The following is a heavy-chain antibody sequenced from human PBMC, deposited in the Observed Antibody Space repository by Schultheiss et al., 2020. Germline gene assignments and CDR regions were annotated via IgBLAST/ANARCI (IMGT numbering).Heavy chain of an antibody. Sequence: GGSLRLSCAASGFTFSSYGMHWVRQAPGKGLEWVSAISGSGGSTYYADSVKGRFTISRDNSKNTLYLQMNSLRADDTAVYYCARSLVVQLYYYYGMDVWGQGTTVTVSS. CDR2: ISGSGGST. J-gene: IGHJ6*02. V-gene: IGHV3-23*01. D-gene: IGHD2-2*01. CDR3: ARSLVVQLYYYYGMDV. CDR1: GFTFSSYG.